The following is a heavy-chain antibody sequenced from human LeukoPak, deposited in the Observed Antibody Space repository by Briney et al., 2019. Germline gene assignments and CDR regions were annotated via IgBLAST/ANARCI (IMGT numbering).Heavy chain of an antibody. J-gene: IGHJ4*02. CDR3: ARLYLWGGYRYWDN. D-gene: IGHD3-16*02. Sequence: SETLSLTCAVSGGSISSGGYYWGWIRQPPGKGLEWIGIIHYSGSSYYNPSLKSRVTMSVDTSKKQFSLKLSSVTAADTAVYYCARLYLWGGYRYWDNWGQGTLVTVSS. CDR1: GGSISSGGYY. CDR2: IHYSGSS. V-gene: IGHV4-39*07.